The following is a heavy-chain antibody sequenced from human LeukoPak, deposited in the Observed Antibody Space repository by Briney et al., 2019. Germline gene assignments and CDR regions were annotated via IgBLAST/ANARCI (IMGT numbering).Heavy chain of an antibody. CDR2: ISGSGGST. Sequence: PGGSLRLSCAASGFTFSSYAVNWARQAPGKGLEWVSAISGSGGSTYYADSVKGRFTISRDNSKNTLYLQMNSLRAEDTAVYYCAKEKHDFLDYWGQGTLVTVSS. J-gene: IGHJ4*02. CDR3: AKEKHDFLDY. CDR1: GFTFSSYA. V-gene: IGHV3-23*01. D-gene: IGHD3-3*01.